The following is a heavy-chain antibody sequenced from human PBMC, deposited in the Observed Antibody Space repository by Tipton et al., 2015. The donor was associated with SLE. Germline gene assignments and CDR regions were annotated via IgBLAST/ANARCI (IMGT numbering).Heavy chain of an antibody. D-gene: IGHD6-19*01. Sequence: QSGAEVKKPGESLKISCKDSGYSFSTYWIGWVRQMPGKGLEWRGITYPGDSDTRYSPSFQGQVTISADKSISTAYLQWSSLQASDTGIYYCARHDGSGWFGGFDYWGQGTLVTVSS. V-gene: IGHV5-51*01. CDR2: TYPGDSDT. CDR1: GYSFSTYW. CDR3: ARHDGSGWFGGFDY. J-gene: IGHJ4*02.